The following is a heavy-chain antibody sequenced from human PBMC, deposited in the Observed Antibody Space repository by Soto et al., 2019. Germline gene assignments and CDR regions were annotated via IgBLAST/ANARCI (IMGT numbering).Heavy chain of an antibody. CDR2: IIPIFGTA. V-gene: IGHV1-69*06. Sequence: QVQLVQSGAEVKKPGSSVKVSCKASGGSFSSYAISWVRQAPGQGLEWMGGIIPIFGTANYAQKFQGRVTITADKSTSTAYMELSSLRSEDTAVYYCASSDTRDGYNAGDYWGQGTLVTVSS. J-gene: IGHJ4*02. CDR1: GGSFSSYA. D-gene: IGHD5-12*01. CDR3: ASSDTRDGYNAGDY.